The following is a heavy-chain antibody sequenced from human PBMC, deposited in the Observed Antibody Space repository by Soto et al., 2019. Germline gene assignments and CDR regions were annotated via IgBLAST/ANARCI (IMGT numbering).Heavy chain of an antibody. V-gene: IGHV4-39*02. CDR1: GGSISSSSYY. D-gene: IGHD6-13*01. Sequence: SETLPLTCTVSGGSISSSSYYWGWIRQPPGKGLEWIGSIHYSGSTYYNPSLKSRVTISVDTSKNQFSLKLSSVTAADTAVYYCARDSERTYSSSWYYYYYGMDVWGQGTTVTVSS. CDR2: IHYSGST. CDR3: ARDSERTYSSSWYYYYYGMDV. J-gene: IGHJ6*02.